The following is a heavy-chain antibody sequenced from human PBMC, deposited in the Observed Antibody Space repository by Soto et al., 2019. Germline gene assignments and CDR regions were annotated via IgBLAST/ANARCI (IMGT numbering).Heavy chain of an antibody. V-gene: IGHV1-69*05. Sequence: SVKVSCKASGGTFSSYAISWVRQAPGQGLEWMGGIIPIFGTANYAQKFQGRVTMTRDTSTSTVYMELSSLRSEDTAVYYCATRDPGHYWGQGTLVTVSS. CDR3: ATRDPGHY. J-gene: IGHJ4*02. CDR1: GGTFSSYA. CDR2: IIPIFGTA.